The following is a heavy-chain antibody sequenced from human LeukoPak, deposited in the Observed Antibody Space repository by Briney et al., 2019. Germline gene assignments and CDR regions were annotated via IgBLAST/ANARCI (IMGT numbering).Heavy chain of an antibody. CDR2: VFPIFGTA. V-gene: IGHV1-69*01. Sequence: SVKVSCKASGGTFSSYAISWVRQAPGQGLEWMGGVFPIFGTANYAQKFQGRVAITADESTSTAYMELSSLRSEDTAVYYCARGGYSYGYDYWGQGTLVTVSS. D-gene: IGHD5-18*01. CDR1: GGTFSSYA. CDR3: ARGGYSYGYDY. J-gene: IGHJ4*02.